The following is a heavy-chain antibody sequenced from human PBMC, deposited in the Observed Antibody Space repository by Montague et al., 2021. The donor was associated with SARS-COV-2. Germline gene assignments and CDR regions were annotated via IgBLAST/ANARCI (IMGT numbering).Heavy chain of an antibody. CDR1: GFIFSTYG. J-gene: IGHJ4*02. Sequence: SLRLSCAVSGFIFSTYGMHWVRQPPGKGLEWVAVIWYDGSNKYYADSVKGRFTISRDNSKNTLYLQMNSLRAEDTAVYYCARDRDYYDSSGHYYEIDYWGQGTLVTVSS. V-gene: IGHV3-33*08. CDR2: IWYDGSNK. CDR3: ARDRDYYDSSGHYYEIDY. D-gene: IGHD3-22*01.